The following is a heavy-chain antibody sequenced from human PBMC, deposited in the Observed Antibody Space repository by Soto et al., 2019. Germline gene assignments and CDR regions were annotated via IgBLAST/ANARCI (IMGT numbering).Heavy chain of an antibody. CDR3: QGGDF. D-gene: IGHD3-16*01. CDR2: INDSGST. V-gene: IGHV4-34*02. CDR1: GGSFRGYF. Sequence: QVQLQQWGAGLLKPSETLSLTCAVSGGSFRGYFWSWIRQSPDKVLEWIGEINDSGSTYYNPSFRSRLTISVDTSTSQISLRLTSVTAADSAVYYCQGGDFWGQGTRVTVSS. J-gene: IGHJ4*02.